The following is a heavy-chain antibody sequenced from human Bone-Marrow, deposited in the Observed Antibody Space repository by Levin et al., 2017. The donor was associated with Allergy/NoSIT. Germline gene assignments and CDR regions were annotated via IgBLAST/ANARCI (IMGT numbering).Heavy chain of an antibody. CDR2: IYYSGST. D-gene: IGHD3-9*01. Sequence: PSETLSLTCTVSGGSISSGGYYWSWIRQHPGKGLEWIGYIYYSGSTYYNPSLKSRVTISVDTSKNQFSLKLSSVTAADTAVYYCARVGDILTGPPYYFDYWGQGTLVTVSS. CDR1: GGSISSGGYY. V-gene: IGHV4-31*03. J-gene: IGHJ4*02. CDR3: ARVGDILTGPPYYFDY.